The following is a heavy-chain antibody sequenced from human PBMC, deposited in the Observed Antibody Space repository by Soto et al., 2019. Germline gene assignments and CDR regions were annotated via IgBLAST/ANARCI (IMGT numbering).Heavy chain of an antibody. CDR1: GGTFSSYA. V-gene: IGHV1-69*01. CDR2: VIPIYGTA. Sequence: QVQLVQSGAEVKKPGSSVKVSCKASGGTFSSYAISWVRQAPGQGLEWMGGVIPIYGTANYAQKFQGRVTITADESTSTAYMELSRLRSEDTAVYYCARHRSDGYLHYWGQGTLVTVSS. J-gene: IGHJ4*02. D-gene: IGHD5-12*01. CDR3: ARHRSDGYLHY.